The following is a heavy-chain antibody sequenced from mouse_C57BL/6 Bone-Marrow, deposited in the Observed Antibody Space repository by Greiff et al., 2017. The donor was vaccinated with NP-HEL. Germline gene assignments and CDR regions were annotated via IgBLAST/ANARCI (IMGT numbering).Heavy chain of an antibody. D-gene: IGHD2-4*01. J-gene: IGHJ2*01. CDR2: IYPGSGST. CDR1: GYTFTSYW. Sequence: VQLQQPGAELVKPGASVKMSCKASGYTFTSYWITWVKQRPGQGLEWIGDIYPGSGSTNYNEKFKSKATLTVDTSSSTAYMQLSSLTSADSAVYYCALIYYDYDGGYFDYWGQGTTLTVSS. CDR3: ALIYYDYDGGYFDY. V-gene: IGHV1-55*01.